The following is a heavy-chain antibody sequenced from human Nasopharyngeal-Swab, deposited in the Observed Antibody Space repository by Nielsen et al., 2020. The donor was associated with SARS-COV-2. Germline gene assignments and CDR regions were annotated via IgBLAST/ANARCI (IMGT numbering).Heavy chain of an antibody. CDR2: SNHSGST. CDR3: ARVGRQIGYCSGGSCSRWGRYDY. Sequence: VRQMPGKGLEWIGESNHSGSTNYNPSLKSRVTISVDTSKNQFSLKLSSVTAADTAVYYCARVGRQIGYCSGGSCSRWGRYDYWGQGTLVTVSS. V-gene: IGHV4-34*01. J-gene: IGHJ4*02. D-gene: IGHD2-15*01.